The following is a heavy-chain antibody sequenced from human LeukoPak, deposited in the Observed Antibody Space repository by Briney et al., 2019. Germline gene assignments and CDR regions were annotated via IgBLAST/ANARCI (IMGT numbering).Heavy chain of an antibody. V-gene: IGHV3-30*02. J-gene: IGHJ5*02. CDR1: GFTFSTYG. CDR3: AKGLGVSRLGLGP. Sequence: HPGGSLRLSCAASGFTFSTYGMHWVRQAPGKGLEGVTFISYDGSRAYFAVSVKGRFTISRDNSQNTLYIQMNSLTVEDPAVYYCAKGLGVSRLGLGPWGQGTLVTVSS. D-gene: IGHD1-26*01. CDR2: ISYDGSRA.